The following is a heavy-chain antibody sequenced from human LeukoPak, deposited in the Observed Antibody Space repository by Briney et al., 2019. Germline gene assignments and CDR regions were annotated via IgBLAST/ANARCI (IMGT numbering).Heavy chain of an antibody. Sequence: GGSLRLSRAASGFTFSSYGMHWVRQAPGKGLEWVAFILNDGTNKYHADSVKGRFTVSRDNSKNTLYLQMNSLRTEDSAVYYCANEWLHISGTYKANNWGQGTLVTVSS. CDR3: ANEWLHISGTYKANN. J-gene: IGHJ4*02. CDR1: GFTFSSYG. V-gene: IGHV3-30*02. D-gene: IGHD3-10*01. CDR2: ILNDGTNK.